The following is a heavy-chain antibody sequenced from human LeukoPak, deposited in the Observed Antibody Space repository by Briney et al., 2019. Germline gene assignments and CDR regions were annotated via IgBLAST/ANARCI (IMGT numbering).Heavy chain of an antibody. J-gene: IGHJ4*02. D-gene: IGHD3-16*01. CDR2: IWYDGSNK. V-gene: IGHV3-33*01. Sequence: GGSLRLSCAASVFTVSSYGMHCVRQAPGRGLECEAVIWYDGSNKYYGDSAKGRFTISRDNSKNTLYLQMNSLRAEDTAVYYCARDMGGDTPYFDYWGQGTLVTVSS. CDR1: VFTVSSYG. CDR3: ARDMGGDTPYFDY.